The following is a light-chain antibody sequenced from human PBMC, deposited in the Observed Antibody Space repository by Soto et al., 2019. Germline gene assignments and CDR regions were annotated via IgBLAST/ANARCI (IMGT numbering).Light chain of an antibody. CDR1: SSNIGNNY. CDR2: DSN. Sequence: QSALTQPPSVSAAPGQRVTISCSGSSSNIGNNYVSWYQQLPGTAPKLLIYDSNRRPSRIPDRFSGSKSGTSATLGITGVQTGDEADYYCGTWDGSLNVMVFGGGTKLTVL. J-gene: IGLJ2*01. CDR3: GTWDGSLNVMV. V-gene: IGLV1-51*01.